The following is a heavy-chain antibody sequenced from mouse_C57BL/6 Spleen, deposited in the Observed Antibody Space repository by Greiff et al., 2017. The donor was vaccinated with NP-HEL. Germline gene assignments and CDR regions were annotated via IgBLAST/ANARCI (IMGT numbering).Heavy chain of an antibody. D-gene: IGHD2-3*01. Sequence: VQLQQSGAELVKPGASVKISCKASGYTFTDYYINWVKQRPGQGLEWIGKIGPGSGSTYYNEKFKGKATLTADKSSSTAYMQLSSLTSEDSAVYFCAKDGYYPHYAMDYWGQGTSVTVSS. CDR3: AKDGYYPHYAMDY. CDR1: GYTFTDYY. V-gene: IGHV1-77*01. J-gene: IGHJ4*01. CDR2: IGPGSGST.